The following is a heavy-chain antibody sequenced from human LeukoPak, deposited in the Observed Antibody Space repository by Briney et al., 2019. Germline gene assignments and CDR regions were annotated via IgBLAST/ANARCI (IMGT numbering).Heavy chain of an antibody. V-gene: IGHV3-23*01. CDR2: ISGNGGST. J-gene: IGHJ3*01. CDR1: GFTFSNYA. Sequence: PGESLRLSCAASGFTFSNYAMSWVRQAPGKGLEWVSLISGNGGSTYYADSVKGRFTISRDNSKNTLYPQINSLSAEDTALSYCATVLHTAMTTRAAFDVWGPGTMVTVSS. D-gene: IGHD5-18*01. CDR3: ATVLHTAMTTRAAFDV.